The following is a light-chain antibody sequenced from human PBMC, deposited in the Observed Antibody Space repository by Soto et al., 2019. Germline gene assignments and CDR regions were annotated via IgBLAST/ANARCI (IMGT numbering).Light chain of an antibody. CDR1: SSDIGSYNY. CDR2: DVS. J-gene: IGLJ1*01. V-gene: IGLV2-11*01. Sequence: QSVLTQPRSVSGSPGQSVTISCTGTSSDIGSYNYVSWYQQHPGKAPKLMIYDVSKRPSGVPDRFSGSKSGNTASLTISGLQAEDEADYYCSSYTTSNTRQIVFGTGTKVTVL. CDR3: SSYTTSNTRQIV.